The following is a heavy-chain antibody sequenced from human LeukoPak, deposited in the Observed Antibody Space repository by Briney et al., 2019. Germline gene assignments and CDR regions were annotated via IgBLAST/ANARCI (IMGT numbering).Heavy chain of an antibody. CDR1: GFTFSSYS. V-gene: IGHV3-48*04. J-gene: IGHJ3*02. D-gene: IGHD3-16*02. CDR2: ISSSSSTI. Sequence: GGSLRLSCAASGFTFSSYSMNWVRQAPGKGLEWVSYISSSSSTIYYADSVKGRFTISRDNAKNSLYLQMNSLRAEDTAVYYYARTPRTRLRLGELSAAFDIWGQGTMVTVSS. CDR3: ARTPRTRLRLGELSAAFDI.